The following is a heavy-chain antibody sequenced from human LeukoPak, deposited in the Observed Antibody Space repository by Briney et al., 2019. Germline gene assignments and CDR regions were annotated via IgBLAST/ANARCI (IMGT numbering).Heavy chain of an antibody. D-gene: IGHD4-17*01. Sequence: GASVKVSCKASEDGFSNHHVHWVRHAPRQGLKWMGIICAGGGDTRFARKFQGRVTMTRDTSTTTVYMDLSTLRSEDTAVYFCVTEPPGAYYFDYWGQGTLVTVSS. CDR2: ICAGGGDT. V-gene: IGHV1-46*01. CDR3: VTEPPGAYYFDY. J-gene: IGHJ4*02. CDR1: EDGFSNHH.